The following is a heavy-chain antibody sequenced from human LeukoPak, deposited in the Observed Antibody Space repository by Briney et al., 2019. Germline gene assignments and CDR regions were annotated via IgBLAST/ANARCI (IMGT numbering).Heavy chain of an antibody. CDR3: ARDQEKVEYYGMDV. CDR2: ISYDGSNK. Sequence: QTGGSLRLSCAASGFTFSSYAMHWVRQAPGKGLEWVAVISYDGSNKYYADSVKGRFTISRDNSKNTLYLQMNSLRAEDTAVYYCARDQEKVEYYGMDVWGQGTTVTVSS. D-gene: IGHD1-1*01. CDR1: GFTFSSYA. J-gene: IGHJ6*02. V-gene: IGHV3-30-3*01.